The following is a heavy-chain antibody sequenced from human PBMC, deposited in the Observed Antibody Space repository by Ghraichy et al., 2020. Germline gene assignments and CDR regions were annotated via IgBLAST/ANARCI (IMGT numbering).Heavy chain of an antibody. CDR1: GDFIRSYY. Sequence: SETLSLTCTVSGDFIRSYYWSWIRQPPGKGLEWIGYIHYSESTNYSPSLKSRVTISVDTSKNQFSLWLSSVTAADTAVYYCARGKATAGTIGTFDYWGQGTLGTVSS. CDR3: ARGKATAGTIGTFDY. J-gene: IGHJ4*02. D-gene: IGHD6-13*01. CDR2: IHYSEST. V-gene: IGHV4-59*08.